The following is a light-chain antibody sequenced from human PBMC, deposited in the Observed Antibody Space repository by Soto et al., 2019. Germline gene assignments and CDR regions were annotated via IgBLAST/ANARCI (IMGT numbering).Light chain of an antibody. Sequence: DIQMTQSPSTLSASVGDRVIITCRASQSISSWLAWYQQKPGKAPKLLIYTVSNLERGVPSRFSGSGSGTEFTLTISSLQPDDSATYYCQQYNSYVTFGPGTTVDIK. J-gene: IGKJ3*01. CDR3: QQYNSYVT. V-gene: IGKV1-5*03. CDR2: TVS. CDR1: QSISSW.